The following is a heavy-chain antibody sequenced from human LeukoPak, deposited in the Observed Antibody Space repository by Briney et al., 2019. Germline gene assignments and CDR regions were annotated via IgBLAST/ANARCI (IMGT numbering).Heavy chain of an antibody. CDR2: IYYSGST. D-gene: IGHD5-18*01. J-gene: IGHJ3*02. V-gene: IGHV4-59*01. Sequence: SETLSLTYTVSGGSISSYYWSWIRQPPGKGLEWIGYIYYSGSTNYNPSLKSRATISVDTSKNQFSLKLSSVTAADTAVYYCARGGYSYGDAFDIWGQGTMVTVSS. CDR3: ARGGYSYGDAFDI. CDR1: GGSISSYY.